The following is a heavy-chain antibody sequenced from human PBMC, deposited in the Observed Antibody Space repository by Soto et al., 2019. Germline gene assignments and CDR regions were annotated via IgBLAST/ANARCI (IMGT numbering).Heavy chain of an antibody. CDR1: GYPFSNYN. J-gene: IGHJ5*02. Sequence: ASVKVSCKASGYPFSNYNIHWVRQAPGRGLEWMGWIIPIFGTANYAQRFQGRVTITADESTSTAYMELSSLRSEDTAVYYCARRPAAVNWFDPWGQGTLVTVSS. CDR2: IIPIFGTA. CDR3: ARRPAAVNWFDP. D-gene: IGHD2-15*01. V-gene: IGHV1-69*13.